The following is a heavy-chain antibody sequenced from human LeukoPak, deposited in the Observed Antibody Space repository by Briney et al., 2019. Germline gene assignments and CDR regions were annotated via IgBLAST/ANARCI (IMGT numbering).Heavy chain of an antibody. CDR3: ARAECPVAEIFDY. CDR2: LYHLRTT. CDR1: GGSISSGGYY. J-gene: IGHJ4*02. Sequence: PSETLSLTCTVSGGSISSGGYYWRWSRQPPGKGLEWIRYLYHLRTTYYTPSLKSPLTISLATSKTQFSLKLSSVTAAHTSVYYCARAECPVAEIFDYWGQGTLLTVSS. D-gene: IGHD5/OR15-5a*01. V-gene: IGHV4-30-2*01.